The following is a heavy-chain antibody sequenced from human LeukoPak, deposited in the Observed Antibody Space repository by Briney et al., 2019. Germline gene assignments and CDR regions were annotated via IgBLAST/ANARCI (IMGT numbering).Heavy chain of an antibody. J-gene: IGHJ4*02. CDR2: ISAYNGNT. Sequence: ASVKVSCKASGYTFTSYGISWVRQAPGQGLEWMGWISAYNGNTNYAQKLQGRVTMTTDTSTSTAYTQLRSLRSDDTAVYYCARSYYESSGYRIIDYWGQGTLATVSS. CDR3: ARSYYESSGYRIIDY. CDR1: GYTFTSYG. D-gene: IGHD3-22*01. V-gene: IGHV1-18*01.